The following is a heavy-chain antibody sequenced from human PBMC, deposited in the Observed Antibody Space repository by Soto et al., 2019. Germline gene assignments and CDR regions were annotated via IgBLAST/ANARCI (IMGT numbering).Heavy chain of an antibody. D-gene: IGHD1-26*01. CDR2: ITPFSGDV. CDR1: GNTFTYRY. V-gene: IGHV1-45*02. Sequence: QMQLLHSGAEVNKTGSTVTVSCKALGNTFTYRYLHWVRHAPGQALEWMGWITPFSGDVHYAQKFQEIVTLPRDRSINAAYMRMRSLRSEDTAMYYCASGGAGSGPFTWELPDHWGQGTLVTVS. CDR3: ASGGAGSGPFTWELPDH. J-gene: IGHJ4*02.